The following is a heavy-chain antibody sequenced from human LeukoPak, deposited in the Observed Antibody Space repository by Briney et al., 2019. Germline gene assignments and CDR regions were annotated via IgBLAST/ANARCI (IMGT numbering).Heavy chain of an antibody. CDR3: ATQVGYDFWIGYYGG. Sequence: GGSLRLSCEASGYTFSSYAMSWVRQAPGQGLEWVSGISGSGGSTYYADSVKGRFTISRDNSKNTLHVQMNSRRAEDTAVYYCATQVGYDFWIGYYGGWGQGTLVTVPS. J-gene: IGHJ4*02. CDR1: GYTFSSYA. CDR2: ISGSGGST. D-gene: IGHD3-3*01. V-gene: IGHV3-23*01.